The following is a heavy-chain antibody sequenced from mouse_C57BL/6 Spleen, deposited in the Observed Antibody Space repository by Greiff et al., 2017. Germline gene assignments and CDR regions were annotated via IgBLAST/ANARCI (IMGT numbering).Heavy chain of an antibody. Sequence: QVQLQQPGAELVKPGASVKMSCKASGYTFTSYWITWVKQRPGQGLEWIGDIYPGSGSTNYNEKFKSKATLTVDTSSSTAYMQLSSLTSEDSAVYCGARAGVYCGGFAYWGQGTLVTVSA. CDR2: IYPGSGST. CDR1: GYTFTSYW. D-gene: IGHD1-1*01. CDR3: ARAGVYCGGFAY. J-gene: IGHJ3*01. V-gene: IGHV1-55*01.